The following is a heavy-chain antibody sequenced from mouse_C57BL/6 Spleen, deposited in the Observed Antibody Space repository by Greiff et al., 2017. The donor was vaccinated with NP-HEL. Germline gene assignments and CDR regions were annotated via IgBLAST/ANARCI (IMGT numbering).Heavy chain of an antibody. V-gene: IGHV1-22*01. CDR1: GYTFTDYN. CDR3: ARGGSRTSLAWFAY. J-gene: IGHJ3*01. D-gene: IGHD6-1*01. Sequence: VQLQQSGPELVKPGASVKMSCKASGYTFTDYNMHWVKQSHGKSLEWIGYINPNNGGTSYNQKFKGKATLTVNKSSSTAYMELRSLTSEDAAVYYCARGGSRTSLAWFAYGGQGTLVTVSA. CDR2: INPNNGGT.